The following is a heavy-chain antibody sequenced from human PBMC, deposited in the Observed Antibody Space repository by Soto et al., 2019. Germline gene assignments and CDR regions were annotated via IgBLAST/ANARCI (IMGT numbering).Heavy chain of an antibody. J-gene: IGHJ4*02. CDR2: IYYSGST. CDR1: GGSISSGGYY. Sequence: QVQLQETGPGLVKPSQTLSLTCTVSGGSISSGGYYWSWIRQHPGKGLEWIGYIYYSGSTYYNPSLKSRVTISVDTSKNQFSLKLSSVTAADTAVYYCARDRDGSGDFDYWGQGTLVTVSS. CDR3: ARDRDGSGDFDY. V-gene: IGHV4-31*03. D-gene: IGHD3-10*01.